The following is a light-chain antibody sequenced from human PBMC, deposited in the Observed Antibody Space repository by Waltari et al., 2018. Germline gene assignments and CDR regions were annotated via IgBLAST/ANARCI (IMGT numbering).Light chain of an antibody. CDR1: QSVLSN. Sequence: VMTQSPATLSVSPGDGATLSCRASQSVLSNVAWYQQKAGQTPRLLIFGASTRATGVPPRFSGSESGTEFTLTIRSLQSEDFAVYYCQQYETWPLTFGQGTRVEIK. V-gene: IGKV3-15*01. J-gene: IGKJ1*01. CDR2: GAS. CDR3: QQYETWPLT.